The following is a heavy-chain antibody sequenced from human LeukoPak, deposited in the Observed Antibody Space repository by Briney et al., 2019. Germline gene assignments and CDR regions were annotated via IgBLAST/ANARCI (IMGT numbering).Heavy chain of an antibody. Sequence: PSETLSLTCTVSGGSFSSGTNYWSWIRQPPGKVLEWIGDVYYSGGSTYNPSLKSRVTISGDMSKSQFSLRLRSLTAEDTAVYYCARLSRVNVPHNRHAFDIRGQGTKVTVSS. J-gene: IGHJ3*02. V-gene: IGHV4-61*01. CDR3: ARLSRVNVPHNRHAFDI. CDR1: GGSFSSGTNY. D-gene: IGHD2-2*01. CDR2: VYYSGGS.